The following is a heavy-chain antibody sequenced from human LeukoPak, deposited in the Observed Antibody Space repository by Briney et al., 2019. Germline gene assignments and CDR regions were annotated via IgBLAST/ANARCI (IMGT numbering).Heavy chain of an antibody. D-gene: IGHD3-9*01. CDR1: GGSLSSYY. CDR3: ARDRLGMGDAFDI. V-gene: IGHV4-59*01. J-gene: IGHJ3*02. CDR2: VYYSGIT. Sequence: SETLSLTCTVSGGSLSSYYWIWIRQPPGKGLEYIGFVYYSGITNYNPSLKSRVTISVDTSKNQFSLNLISVTPADTAVYYCARDRLGMGDAFDIWGPGTMVTVSS.